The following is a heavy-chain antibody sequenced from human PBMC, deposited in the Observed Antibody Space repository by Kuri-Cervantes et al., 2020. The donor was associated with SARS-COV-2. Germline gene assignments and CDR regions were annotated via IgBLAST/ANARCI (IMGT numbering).Heavy chain of an antibody. J-gene: IGHJ6*02. CDR1: GFDFRIDW. Sequence: GESLKISCGGSGFDFRIDWIHWIRQAPGKGLEWLALISYDQTSYYADSVKGRFTISRDNSENTLYLQMNSLRVEDTALYYCAKDRSYYDLWSGSVSDGMDVWGQGTTVTVSS. V-gene: IGHV3-30*18. D-gene: IGHD3-3*01. CDR2: ISYDQTS. CDR3: AKDRSYYDLWSGSVSDGMDV.